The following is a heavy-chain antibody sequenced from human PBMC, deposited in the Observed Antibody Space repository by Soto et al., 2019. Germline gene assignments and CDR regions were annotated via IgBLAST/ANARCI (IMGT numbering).Heavy chain of an antibody. CDR2: IYYSGST. V-gene: IGHV4-59*01. J-gene: IGHJ3*02. CDR3: ARGYSSSWSEGGDAFDI. D-gene: IGHD6-13*01. Sequence: SETLSLTCTVSGGSISSYYWSWIRQPPGKGLEWIGYIYYSGSTNYNPSLKSRVTISVDTSKNQFSLKLSSVTAADTAVYYCARGYSSSWSEGGDAFDIWGQGTMVTVSS. CDR1: GGSISSYY.